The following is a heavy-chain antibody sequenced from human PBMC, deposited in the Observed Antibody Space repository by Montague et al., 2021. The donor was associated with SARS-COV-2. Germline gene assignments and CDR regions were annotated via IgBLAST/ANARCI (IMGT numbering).Heavy chain of an antibody. D-gene: IGHD4-11*01. CDR3: ASAAVALTTVVTGYYFDY. CDR2: ISSTGTYI. Sequence: SLRLSCAASGFSFTSYSMNWVRQAPGKGLEWVSSISSTGTYIYYSDSVKGRFTISRDNAKNSLYLQMNSLRAEDTAVYFFASAAVALTTVVTGYYFDYWGQGTLVTVSS. CDR1: GFSFTSYS. V-gene: IGHV3-21*01. J-gene: IGHJ4*02.